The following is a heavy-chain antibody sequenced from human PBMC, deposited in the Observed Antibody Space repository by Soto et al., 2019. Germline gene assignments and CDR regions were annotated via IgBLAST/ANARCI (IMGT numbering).Heavy chain of an antibody. V-gene: IGHV1-69*01. J-gene: IGHJ4*02. CDR3: ARSTTYYDFWSGYY. Sequence: QVQLVQSGAEVKKPGSSVKVSCKASGGTFSSYAISWVRQAPGQGLEWMGGIIPIFGTANYAQKFQGRVTIAADESTSTAYMELSSLRSDVTAVYYCARSTTYYDFWSGYYWGQGTLVTVSS. CDR1: GGTFSSYA. CDR2: IIPIFGTA. D-gene: IGHD3-3*01.